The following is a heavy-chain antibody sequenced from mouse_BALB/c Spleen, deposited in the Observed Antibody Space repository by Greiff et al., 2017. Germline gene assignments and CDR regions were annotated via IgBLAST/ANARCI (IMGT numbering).Heavy chain of an antibody. CDR3: ARGGYYGSSYDAMDY. Sequence: VQLKQSGPELVKPGASVKISCKTSGYTFTEYTMHWVKQSHGKSLEWIGGINPNNGGTSYNQKFKGKATLTVDKSSSTAYMELRSLTSEDSAVYYCARGGYYGSSYDAMDYWGQGTSVTVSS. D-gene: IGHD1-1*01. J-gene: IGHJ4*01. CDR1: GYTFTEYT. CDR2: INPNNGGT. V-gene: IGHV1-26*01.